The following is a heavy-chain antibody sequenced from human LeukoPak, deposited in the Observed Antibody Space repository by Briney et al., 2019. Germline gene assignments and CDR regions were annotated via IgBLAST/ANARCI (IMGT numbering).Heavy chain of an antibody. CDR2: IYSGGST. CDR1: GFTVSSNY. Sequence: GGSLRLSCAASGFTVSSNYMSWVRQAPGKGLEWVSVIYSGGSTYYADSVKGRFTISRDNSKNTLYLQMSSLRGEDTAVHYCARVGYSSDFDYWGQGTLVTVSS. D-gene: IGHD5-18*01. CDR3: ARVGYSSDFDY. V-gene: IGHV3-53*01. J-gene: IGHJ4*02.